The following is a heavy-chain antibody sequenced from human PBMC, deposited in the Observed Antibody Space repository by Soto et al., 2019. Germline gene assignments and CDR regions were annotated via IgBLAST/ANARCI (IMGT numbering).Heavy chain of an antibody. D-gene: IGHD3-10*01. CDR2: MNLNSGNT. Sequence: ASVKVSCKASGYTFTSYDINWVRQATGQGLEWMGWMNLNSGNTGYAQKFQGGVTMTRNTSISTAYMELSSLRSEDTAVYYCARGSTMVRGVITDYYYYMDVWGKGTTVTVSS. CDR1: GYTFTSYD. CDR3: ARGSTMVRGVITDYYYYMDV. J-gene: IGHJ6*03. V-gene: IGHV1-8*01.